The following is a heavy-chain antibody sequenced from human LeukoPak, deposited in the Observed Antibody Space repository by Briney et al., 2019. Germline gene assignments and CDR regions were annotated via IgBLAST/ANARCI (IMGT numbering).Heavy chain of an antibody. Sequence: ASVKVSCKASGYSFASYDINWVRQATGQGLEWMGWMNPNNGNTNYAQKFQGRITITRDTSIATAYMELSSLQSEDTAIYYCARNYGDYDFLPSESYFDPWGQGTLVTVSS. CDR1: GYSFASYD. J-gene: IGHJ5*02. CDR2: MNPNNGNT. V-gene: IGHV1-8*01. CDR3: ARNYGDYDFLPSESYFDP. D-gene: IGHD4-17*01.